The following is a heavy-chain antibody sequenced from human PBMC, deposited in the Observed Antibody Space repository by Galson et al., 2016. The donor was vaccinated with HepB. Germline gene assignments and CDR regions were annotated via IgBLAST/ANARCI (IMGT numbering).Heavy chain of an antibody. CDR1: GFTVGDNY. CDR3: VRGRGRFGSGTTPYYYFGMDV. Sequence: SLRLSCAASGFTVGDNYMSWVRQAPGKGLEWVSVIYFGGDTYYADSVKGRFTISRANSKNTLYLQMNSLRVEDTAGYYCVRGRGRFGSGTTPYYYFGMDVWGPGTTVTVSS. J-gene: IGHJ6*02. V-gene: IGHV3-53*01. CDR2: IYFGGDT. D-gene: IGHD3-10*01.